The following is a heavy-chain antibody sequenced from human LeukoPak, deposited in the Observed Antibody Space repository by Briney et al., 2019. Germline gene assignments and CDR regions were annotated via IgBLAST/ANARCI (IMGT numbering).Heavy chain of an antibody. CDR2: IYYSGST. CDR1: GGSISSGGYY. CDR3: ARAAYSSGWYYFDY. D-gene: IGHD6-19*01. J-gene: IGHJ4*02. V-gene: IGHV4-31*03. Sequence: SETLSLTCTVSGGSISSGGYYWSWIRQHPGKGLEWIGYIYYSGSTYYNPSLKSRVTMSVDTSKKQLSLSLSSVTAADTAVYYCARAAYSSGWYYFDYWGQGTLVTVSS.